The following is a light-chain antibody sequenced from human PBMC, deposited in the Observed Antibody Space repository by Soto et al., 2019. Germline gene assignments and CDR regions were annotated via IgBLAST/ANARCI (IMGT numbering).Light chain of an antibody. J-gene: IGKJ1*01. CDR1: QSVLYSSNNKYY. CDR3: QQYYSTPPWT. Sequence: DIVMTQSPDSLAVSLGERATINCKSSQSVLYSSNNKYYLAWYQQKPVQPPKLLIYWASTRESGVPDRFSGSGSGTDFTLTISSLQAEDVAGYDGQQYYSTPPWTFGQGTKVEIK. V-gene: IGKV4-1*01. CDR2: WAS.